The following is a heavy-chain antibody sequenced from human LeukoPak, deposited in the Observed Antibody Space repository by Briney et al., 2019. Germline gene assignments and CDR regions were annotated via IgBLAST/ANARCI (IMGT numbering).Heavy chain of an antibody. J-gene: IGHJ5*02. V-gene: IGHV1-8*01. D-gene: IGHD1-14*01. Sequence: ASVKVSCKTSGYPFTTWGMNWVRQAAGQGLEWMGWVHPNSGNTAYAQKFQGRVTMTRDTSISTAYMELSGLRFDDTAVYFCARGPRNDPWGQGTLVTVSS. CDR2: VHPNSGNT. CDR1: GYPFTTWG. CDR3: ARGPRNDP.